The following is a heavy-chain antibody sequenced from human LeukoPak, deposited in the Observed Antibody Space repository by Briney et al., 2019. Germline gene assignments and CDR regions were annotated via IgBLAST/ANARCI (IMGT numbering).Heavy chain of an antibody. J-gene: IGHJ4*02. CDR3: AKGVSEGVYYFDS. Sequence: GGSLRLSCAASGFTFSSYAMSWVRQAPGKGLEWVSAISGSGGSTYYADSVKGRFTISRDNSRNTLYLQMNSLRAEDTAIYFCAKGVSEGVYYFDSWGQGTLVTVSS. CDR1: GFTFSSYA. CDR2: ISGSGGST. V-gene: IGHV3-23*01.